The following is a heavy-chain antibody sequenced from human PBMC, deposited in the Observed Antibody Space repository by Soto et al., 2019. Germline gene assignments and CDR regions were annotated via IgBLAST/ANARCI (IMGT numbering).Heavy chain of an antibody. D-gene: IGHD3-10*01. J-gene: IGHJ4*02. Sequence: GFLRLSCAASGFTFSSYAMSWVRQAPGKGLEWVSAISGSGGSTYYADSVKGRFTISRDNSKNTLYLQMNSLRAEDTAVYYCAKDLSGSSLYYFDYWGQGTLVTVSS. V-gene: IGHV3-23*01. CDR1: GFTFSSYA. CDR3: AKDLSGSSLYYFDY. CDR2: ISGSGGST.